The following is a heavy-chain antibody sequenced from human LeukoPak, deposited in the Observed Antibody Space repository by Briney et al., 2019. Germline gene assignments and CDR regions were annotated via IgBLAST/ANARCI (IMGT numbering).Heavy chain of an antibody. CDR1: GFTFSSYG. CDR3: ASCPEHYGAFRRNYFDY. V-gene: IGHV3-23*01. D-gene: IGHD4-17*01. Sequence: QAGGSLRLSCAASGFTFSSYGMSWVRQAPGKGLEWVSAISGSGGSTYYADSVKGRFTISRDNSKNTLYLQMNSLRAEDTAVYYCASCPEHYGAFRRNYFDYWGQGTLVTVSS. CDR2: ISGSGGST. J-gene: IGHJ4*02.